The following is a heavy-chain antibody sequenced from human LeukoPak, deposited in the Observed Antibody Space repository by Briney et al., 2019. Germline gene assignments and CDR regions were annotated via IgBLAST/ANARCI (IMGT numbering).Heavy chain of an antibody. D-gene: IGHD3-10*01. V-gene: IGHV5-51*01. Sequence: GESLKISCQGSGYSFTNYWIAWVRQMPGKGLELMGIIYPGDSDTRYRPSFQGQVTISADKSISTAYLQWSSLTASDTAMYYCARRYLSDSFELRGQGTMVTVSS. CDR1: GYSFTNYW. CDR2: IYPGDSDT. CDR3: ARRYLSDSFEL. J-gene: IGHJ3*01.